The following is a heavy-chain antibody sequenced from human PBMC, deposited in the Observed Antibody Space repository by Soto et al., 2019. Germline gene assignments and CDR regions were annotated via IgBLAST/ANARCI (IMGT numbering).Heavy chain of an antibody. V-gene: IGHV3-30-3*01. CDR2: ISYDGSNK. CDR1: GFTFSSYA. Sequence: QVQLVESGGGVVQPGRSLRLSCAASGFTFSSYAMHWVRQAPGKGLEWVAVISYDGSNKYYADSVKGRFTISRDNSKNTLYLQMNSLRAEDTAVYYCARDREWLGKNPIDYWGQGTLVTVSS. D-gene: IGHD6-19*01. J-gene: IGHJ4*02. CDR3: ARDREWLGKNPIDY.